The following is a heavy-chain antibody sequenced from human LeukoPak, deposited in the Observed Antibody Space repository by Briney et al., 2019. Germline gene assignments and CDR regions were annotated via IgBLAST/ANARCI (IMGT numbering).Heavy chain of an antibody. CDR2: ISSSSSYI. V-gene: IGHV3-21*01. J-gene: IGHJ6*02. Sequence: GGSLRLSCAASGFTFSSYTMNWVRQAPGKGPEWVSSISSSSSYIYYANSVKGRLTISRDNAKNSLYLQMNSLRAEDTAVYYCARDPTPRYCSGGSCYTHYGMDVWGQGTTVTVSS. D-gene: IGHD2-15*01. CDR3: ARDPTPRYCSGGSCYTHYGMDV. CDR1: GFTFSSYT.